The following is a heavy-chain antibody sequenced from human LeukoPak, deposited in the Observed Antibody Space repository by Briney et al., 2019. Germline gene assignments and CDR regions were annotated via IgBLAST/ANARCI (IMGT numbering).Heavy chain of an antibody. CDR3: ARGRHPGPTWISEY. J-gene: IGHJ4*02. CDR2: RLPNGGNT. Sequence: AASVKDSCKAPEYTLTSYEINSVRQATGQGREWMGCRLPNGGNTGYAKKFQGRVTMTRNTSISTAYMELSSLTFEDTAVYYCARGRHPGPTWISEYWGQGNLVTVSS. CDR1: EYTLTSYE. V-gene: IGHV1-8*01. D-gene: IGHD5-12*01.